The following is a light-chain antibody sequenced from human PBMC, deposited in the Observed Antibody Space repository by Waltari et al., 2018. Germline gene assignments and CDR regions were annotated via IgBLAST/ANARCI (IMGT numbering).Light chain of an antibody. V-gene: IGLV2-14*03. CDR2: GVS. J-gene: IGLJ3*02. Sequence: QSALTQPASVSGSPGQSITISCTGTSSDVGAYNRVSWYQQHPGKAPKLIIFGVSKRPAGVSKRFSGSKSGDTAALSISGVEAEDEADYYCSSYTRTTTLWVFGGGTKLTVL. CDR3: SSYTRTTTLWV. CDR1: SSDVGAYNR.